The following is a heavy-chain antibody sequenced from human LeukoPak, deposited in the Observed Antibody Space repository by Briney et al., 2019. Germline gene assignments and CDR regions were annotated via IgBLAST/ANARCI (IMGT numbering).Heavy chain of an antibody. CDR3: ARVEGGSYKTFDI. Sequence: PSETLSLTCTVSGGSISSGGYYWSWIRQHPGKGLEWIGYIYYSGSTYYNPSLKSRVTISVDTSKNQFSLKLSSVTAADTAVYYCARVEGGSYKTFDIWGQGTMVTVSS. V-gene: IGHV4-31*03. CDR2: IYYSGST. CDR1: GGSISSGGYY. D-gene: IGHD3-16*01. J-gene: IGHJ3*02.